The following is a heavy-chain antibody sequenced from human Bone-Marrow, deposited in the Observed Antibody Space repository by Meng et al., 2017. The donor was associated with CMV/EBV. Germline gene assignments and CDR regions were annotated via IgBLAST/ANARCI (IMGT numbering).Heavy chain of an antibody. CDR3: ARERGYCSSINCFKEGMDV. V-gene: IGHV1-18*01. Sequence: ASVKVSCKASGYTFTSYGISWVRQAPGQGLEWMGWINVYNGKRDYAQKFNVRVTMTTDTSTSTAYMELRSLRSDDTATYYCARERGYCSSINCFKEGMDVWGQGSTVTGSS. J-gene: IGHJ6*01. D-gene: IGHD2-2*01. CDR1: GYTFTSYG. CDR2: INVYNGKR.